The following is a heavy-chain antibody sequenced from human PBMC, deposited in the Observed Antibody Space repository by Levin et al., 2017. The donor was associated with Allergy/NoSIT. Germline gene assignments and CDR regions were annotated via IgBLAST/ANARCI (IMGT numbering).Heavy chain of an antibody. D-gene: IGHD3-10*01. CDR2: IKSKTDGGTT. CDR3: TTGPSPYGSGINDY. V-gene: IGHV3-15*07. J-gene: IGHJ4*02. Sequence: GGSLRLSCAASGFTFSNAWMNWVRQAPGKGLEWVGRIKSKTDGGTTDYAAPVKGRFTISRDDSKNTLYLQMNSLKTEDTAVYYCTTGPSPYGSGINDYWGQGTLVTVSS. CDR1: GFTFSNAW.